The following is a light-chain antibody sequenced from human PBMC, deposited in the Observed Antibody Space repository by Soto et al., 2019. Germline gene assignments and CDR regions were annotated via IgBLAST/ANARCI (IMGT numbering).Light chain of an antibody. CDR2: GAT. Sequence: EMVLTQSPGTLSLSPGQRATLSCRASQSVDSDYLVWFQQKPGQAPRLLICGATNRATGIPDRFNGSGSGTDFNLTISRLEPEEFAVYYCQQKRTFGQGTRVEIK. V-gene: IGKV3-20*01. CDR3: QQKRT. J-gene: IGKJ1*01. CDR1: QSVDSDY.